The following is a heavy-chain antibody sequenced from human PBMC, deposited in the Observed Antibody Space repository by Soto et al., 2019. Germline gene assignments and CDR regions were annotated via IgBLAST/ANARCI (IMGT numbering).Heavy chain of an antibody. CDR3: ARDHWNGGFYWFDP. D-gene: IGHD1-1*01. J-gene: IGHJ5*02. V-gene: IGHV1-18*01. CDR1: GGTFSSYA. CDR2: ISAYNGNT. Sequence: ASVKVSCKASGGTFSSYAISWVRQAPGQGLEWMGGISAYNGNTNYAQKLQGRVTMTTDTSTSTAYMELRSLRSDDTAVYYCARDHWNGGFYWFDPWGQGTLVTVSS.